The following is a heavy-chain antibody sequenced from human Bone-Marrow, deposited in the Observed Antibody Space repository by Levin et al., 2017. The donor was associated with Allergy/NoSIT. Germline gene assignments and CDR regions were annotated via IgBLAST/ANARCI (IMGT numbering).Heavy chain of an antibody. J-gene: IGHJ6*02. CDR2: ISGSGGST. D-gene: IGHD2-15*01. Sequence: GGSLRLSCAASGFTFSGYAMSWVRQAPGKGLEWVSSISGSGGSTYNADSVKGRFTISRDNSKNTLELQMNSLRAEDTAVYYCAKECSGGTCYSGGNYYYYGMDGWGQGTTVTVS. CDR1: GFTFSGYA. CDR3: AKECSGGTCYSGGNYYYYGMDG. V-gene: IGHV3-23*01.